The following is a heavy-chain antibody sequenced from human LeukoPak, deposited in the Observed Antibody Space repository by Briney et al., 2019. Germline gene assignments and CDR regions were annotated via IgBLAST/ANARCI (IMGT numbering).Heavy chain of an antibody. J-gene: IGHJ4*02. CDR1: GFTFSNYN. D-gene: IGHD6-6*01. CDR3: AKEGRSSTPGY. Sequence: GGSLRLSCAASGFTFSNYNMDWVRQAPGKGLEWVSSISDSGSNVYYTDSVKGRFTIFRDNAKNSLYLQMNSLRAEDTAVYYCAKEGRSSTPGYWGQGTLVTVSS. CDR2: ISDSGSNV. V-gene: IGHV3-21*01.